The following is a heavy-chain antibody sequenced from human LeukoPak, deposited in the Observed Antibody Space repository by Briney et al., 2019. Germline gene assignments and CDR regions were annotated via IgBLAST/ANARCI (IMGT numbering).Heavy chain of an antibody. V-gene: IGHV3-74*01. J-gene: IGHJ4*02. CDR1: GFTFSSYW. D-gene: IGHD2-21*02. CDR3: AREFLYCGGDCYYDY. CDR2: INSDGSSA. Sequence: GGSLRLSCAASGFTFSSYWMHWVRQAPGKGLVWVSRINSDGSSASYADSVKGRFTISRDNAKNTLYLQMNSLRAEDTAVYYCAREFLYCGGDCYYDYWGQGTLVTVSS.